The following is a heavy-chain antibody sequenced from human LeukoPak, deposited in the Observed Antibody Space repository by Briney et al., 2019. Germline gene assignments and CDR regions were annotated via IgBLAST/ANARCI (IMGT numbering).Heavy chain of an antibody. Sequence: GGSLRLSCAASGFTFSSYLMSWVRQAPGEGLEWVSSMSGSGDSTFYADSVKGRFTISRDNSKITLFMQMKSLRAEDTAVYYCAKGIAVAGRGFDHWGQGTLVTVTS. CDR3: AKGIAVAGRGFDH. V-gene: IGHV3-23*01. CDR1: GFTFSSYL. J-gene: IGHJ4*02. D-gene: IGHD6-13*01. CDR2: MSGSGDST.